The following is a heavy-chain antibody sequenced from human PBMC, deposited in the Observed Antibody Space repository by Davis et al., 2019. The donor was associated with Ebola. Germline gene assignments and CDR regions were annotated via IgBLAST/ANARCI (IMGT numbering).Heavy chain of an antibody. J-gene: IGHJ6*02. CDR2: IKSKSDGGTT. Sequence: GESLKISCAASGFTFSDYYMSWIRQAPGKGLEWVGRIKSKSDGGTTDYAEPVKGRFTISRDDSKNTLYVQMNSLKIEDTAVYYCTTDYDSRGLTRFNYYGMDVWGQGTTVTVSS. CDR1: GFTFSDYY. V-gene: IGHV3-15*01. D-gene: IGHD3-22*01. CDR3: TTDYDSRGLTRFNYYGMDV.